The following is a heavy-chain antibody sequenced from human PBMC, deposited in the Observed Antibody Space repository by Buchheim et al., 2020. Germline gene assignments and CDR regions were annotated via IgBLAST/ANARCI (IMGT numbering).Heavy chain of an antibody. Sequence: EMQLVQSGAEVKKPGESLKISCKGSGYSFSNYWIGWVRQMPGKGLESMGVIYPGDSDVRYSPSFQGQVTIPAAKSHSTAYLQWSSLKASDTAIYYCAGGLAAAAANNWFDPWGQGTL. CDR1: GYSFSNYW. D-gene: IGHD6-13*01. CDR3: AGGLAAAAANNWFDP. V-gene: IGHV5-51*01. J-gene: IGHJ5*02. CDR2: IYPGDSDV.